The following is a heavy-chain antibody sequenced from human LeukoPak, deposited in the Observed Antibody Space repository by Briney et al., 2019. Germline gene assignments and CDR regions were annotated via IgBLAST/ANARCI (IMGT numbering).Heavy chain of an antibody. D-gene: IGHD6-13*01. Sequence: GGSLRLSCAASGFTFSSSAMSWVRQAPGKGLEWVSYISSSGSTIYYADSVKGRFTISRDNAKNSLYLQMNSLRAEDTAVYYCASLKQQLVDYWGQGTLVTVSS. V-gene: IGHV3-48*03. J-gene: IGHJ4*02. CDR1: GFTFSSSA. CDR3: ASLKQQLVDY. CDR2: ISSSGSTI.